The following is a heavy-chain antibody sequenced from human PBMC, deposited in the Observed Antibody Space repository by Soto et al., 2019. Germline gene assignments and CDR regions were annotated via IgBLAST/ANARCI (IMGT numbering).Heavy chain of an antibody. CDR3: ATSNNGSSRYYYYYYGMDV. J-gene: IGHJ6*01. D-gene: IGHD6-6*01. CDR1: GYSFTSYW. CDR2: IYPGDSDT. Sequence: GESLKISCKGSGYSFTSYWIGWVRQMPGKGLEWMGIIYPGDSDTRYSPSFQGQVTISADKSISTAYLQWSSLKASDTAMYYCATSNNGSSRYYYYYYGMDVWGRGTTVAVSS. V-gene: IGHV5-51*01.